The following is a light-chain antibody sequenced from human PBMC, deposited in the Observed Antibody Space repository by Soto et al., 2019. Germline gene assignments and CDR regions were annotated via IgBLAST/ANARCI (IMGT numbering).Light chain of an antibody. CDR1: QKIRNL. CDR3: QQYGSSLWT. Sequence: DIQLTQSPSTLSAAVGDSVTITCRASQKIRNLLAWYQQKPGKAPKLLIYKASSLESGVPSRFSGSGSGTEFTLTISSLEPEDFAVYYCQQYGSSLWTFGQGTKVDIK. J-gene: IGKJ1*01. V-gene: IGKV1-5*03. CDR2: KAS.